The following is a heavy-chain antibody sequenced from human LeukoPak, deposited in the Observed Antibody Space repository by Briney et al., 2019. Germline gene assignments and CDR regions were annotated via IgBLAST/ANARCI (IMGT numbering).Heavy chain of an antibody. V-gene: IGHV4-4*07. CDR2: IYTSGGS. J-gene: IGHJ6*03. Sequence: SETLSLTCTVSGGSISSHYWSWIRQSAGKGLEWIGRIYTSGGSDYSPSLKSRVTMSLDTSKNRFSLSLRSVTAADTAVYYCARYDFWSASYYMDVWGKGTTVTVSS. CDR1: GGSISSHY. D-gene: IGHD3-3*01. CDR3: ARYDFWSASYYMDV.